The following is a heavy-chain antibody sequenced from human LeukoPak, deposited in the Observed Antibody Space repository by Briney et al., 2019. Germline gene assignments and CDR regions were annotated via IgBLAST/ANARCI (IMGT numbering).Heavy chain of an antibody. J-gene: IGHJ4*02. D-gene: IGHD3-10*01. V-gene: IGHV3-21*01. CDR3: ARAYDLGSPFDY. CDR2: ISSSSSYI. CDR1: GFTLSSYS. Sequence: PGGSLRLSCAASGFTLSSYSMNWVRQAPGKGLEWVSSISSSSSYIYYADSVKGRFTISRDNAKNSLYLQMNSLRAEDTAVYYCARAYDLGSPFDYWGQGTLVTVSS.